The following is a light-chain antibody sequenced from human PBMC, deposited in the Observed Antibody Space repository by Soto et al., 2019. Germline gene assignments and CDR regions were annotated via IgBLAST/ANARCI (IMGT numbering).Light chain of an antibody. Sequence: QSALTQPASVSGSPGQSITISCTGTSSNIGSYNFVSWYQQRPGRAPKLMIFEATKRPSGVPPRFSGSKSGNTASLTISGLQADDEAYYYCASWDEGLNGYMIFGGGTQLTVL. CDR1: SSNIGSYNF. V-gene: IGLV2-23*01. CDR2: EAT. CDR3: ASWDEGLNGYMI. J-gene: IGLJ2*01.